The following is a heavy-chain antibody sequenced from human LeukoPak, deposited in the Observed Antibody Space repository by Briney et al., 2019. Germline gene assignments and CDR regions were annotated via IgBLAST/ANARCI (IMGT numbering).Heavy chain of an antibody. D-gene: IGHD5-24*01. CDR3: AREVGGMATISYFDY. Sequence: GGSLRLSCAASGFTVSSNYMSWVRQAPGKGLEWVAVISYDGSNKYYADSVKGRFTISRDNSKNSLYLQMNSLRAEDTAVYYCAREVGGMATISYFDYWGQGTLVTVSS. CDR2: ISYDGSNK. CDR1: GFTVSSNY. V-gene: IGHV3-30-3*01. J-gene: IGHJ4*02.